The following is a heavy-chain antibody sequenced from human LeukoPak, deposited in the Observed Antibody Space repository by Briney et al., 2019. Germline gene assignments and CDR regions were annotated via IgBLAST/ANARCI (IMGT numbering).Heavy chain of an antibody. CDR1: GFTFSSYA. J-gene: IGHJ4*02. V-gene: IGHV3-23*01. CDR2: ISGSGGST. Sequence: GGSLRLSCAASGFTFSSYAMSWVRQAPGKGLEWVTAISGSGGSTYYADSVKGRFTISRDNSKNTLYLQMNSLRAEDTAVYYCAKVNGDYVDHPDYWGQGTLVTVSS. D-gene: IGHD4-17*01. CDR3: AKVNGDYVDHPDY.